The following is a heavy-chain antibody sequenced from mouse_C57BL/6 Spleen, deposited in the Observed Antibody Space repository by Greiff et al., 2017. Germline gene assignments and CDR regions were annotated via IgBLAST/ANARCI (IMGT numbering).Heavy chain of an antibody. CDR1: GFSLSTFGMG. V-gene: IGHV8-8*01. Sequence: QVTLKVCGPGILQPSQTLSLTCSFSGFSLSTFGMGVGWIRPPSGKGLEWLAHIWWDDDKYYNPALKSRLTISKDTSKNQVFLKIANVDTADTATYYCARYYSNYAGYFDVWGTGTTVTVSS. D-gene: IGHD2-5*01. CDR3: ARYYSNYAGYFDV. CDR2: IWWDDDK. J-gene: IGHJ1*03.